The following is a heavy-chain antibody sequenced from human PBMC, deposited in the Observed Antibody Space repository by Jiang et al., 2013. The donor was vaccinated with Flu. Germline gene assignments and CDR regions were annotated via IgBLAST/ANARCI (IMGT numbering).Heavy chain of an antibody. CDR2: IRQSGTT. CDR1: GGSFSGYY. CDR3: ARMRNNLRRVRKSDDYFFDY. Sequence: LLKPSETLSLTCAVYGGSFSGYYWSWIRQPPGKGLEWIGEIRQSGTTNFNPSLESRVTMSMDTSKNQFSLKLTSVTAADTAVYYCARMRNNLRRVRKSDDYFFDYWGQGTLVTVS. D-gene: IGHD1/OR15-1a*01. V-gene: IGHV4-34*01. J-gene: IGHJ4*02.